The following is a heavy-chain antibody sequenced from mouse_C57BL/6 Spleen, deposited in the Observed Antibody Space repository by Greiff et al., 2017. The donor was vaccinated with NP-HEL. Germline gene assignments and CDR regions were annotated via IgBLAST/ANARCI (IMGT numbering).Heavy chain of an antibody. CDR1: GFTFSSYA. CDR3: ARDRPVGYFDY. V-gene: IGHV5-4*01. J-gene: IGHJ2*01. D-gene: IGHD1-1*01. CDR2: ISDGGSYT. Sequence: EVQLVESGGGLVKPGGSLKLSCAASGFTFSSYAMSWVRQTPEKRLEWVATISDGGSYTYYPDNVKGRFTISRDNAKNNLYLQMSHLKSEDTAMYYCARDRPVGYFDYWGQGTTLTVSS.